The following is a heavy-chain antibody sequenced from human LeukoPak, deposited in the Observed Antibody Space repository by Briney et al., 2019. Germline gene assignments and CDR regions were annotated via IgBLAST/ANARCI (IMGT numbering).Heavy chain of an antibody. CDR3: ARYYYDSSGDLIDH. CDR1: GYSFTSYW. Sequence: GESLKISCKGSGYSFTSYWIGWVRQMPGKGLEWMGIIYPSDSDTRYSPSFPGQVTISADKSITTAYLQWSSPKASDTAMYYCARYYYDSSGDLIDHWGQGTPVIVSS. J-gene: IGHJ4*02. CDR2: IYPSDSDT. V-gene: IGHV5-51*01. D-gene: IGHD3-22*01.